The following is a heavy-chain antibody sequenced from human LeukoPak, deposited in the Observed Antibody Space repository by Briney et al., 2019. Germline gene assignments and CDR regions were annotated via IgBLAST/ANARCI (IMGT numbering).Heavy chain of an antibody. CDR2: IYHSGST. V-gene: IGHV4-4*02. CDR3: ARGPRLDP. J-gene: IGHJ5*02. Sequence: PSGTLSLTCAVSGGSISSSNWWSWVRQPPGKGLEWIGEIYHSGSTNCNPALKSRDTISVDKSKNLFSLKLSSVTAADTAVYYGARGPRLDPWGQGPWSPSPQ. CDR1: GGSISSSNW.